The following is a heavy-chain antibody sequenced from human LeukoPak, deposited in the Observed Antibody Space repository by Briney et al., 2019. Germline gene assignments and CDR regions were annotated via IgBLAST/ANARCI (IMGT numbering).Heavy chain of an antibody. CDR2: ISAYNGNT. Sequence: SVKVSCKASGYTFTSYGISWVRQAPGQGLEWMGWISAYNGNTNYAQKLQGRVTMTTDTSTSTAYMELRSLRSDDTAVYYCVRGFGYYDFWSGYESHPLDYWGQGTLVTVSS. V-gene: IGHV1-18*01. CDR3: VRGFGYYDFWSGYESHPLDY. D-gene: IGHD3-3*01. J-gene: IGHJ4*02. CDR1: GYTFTSYG.